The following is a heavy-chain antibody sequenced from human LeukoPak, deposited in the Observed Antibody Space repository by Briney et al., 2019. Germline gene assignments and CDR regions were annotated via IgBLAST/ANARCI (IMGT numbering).Heavy chain of an antibody. D-gene: IGHD3-22*01. V-gene: IGHV4-4*02. Sequence: SETLSLTCAVSGGSISSRNWWSWVRQPPGKGLEWIGEIYHSGSTNYNPSLKSRVTISVDKSKNQFSLKLSSVTAADTAVYYCARGYYDSSGYYYYYYYYGMDVWGQGTTVTVSS. CDR1: GGSISSRNW. J-gene: IGHJ6*02. CDR2: IYHSGST. CDR3: ARGYYDSSGYYYYYYYYGMDV.